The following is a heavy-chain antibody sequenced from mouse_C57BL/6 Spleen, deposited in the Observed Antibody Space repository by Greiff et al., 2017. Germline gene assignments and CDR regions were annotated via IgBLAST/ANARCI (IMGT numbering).Heavy chain of an antibody. D-gene: IGHD4-1*01. CDR3: ARELGRTY. CDR1: GYTFTSYW. J-gene: IGHJ3*01. CDR2: IYPGSGST. Sequence: QVHVKQSGAELVKPGASVKMSCKASGYTFTSYWITWVKQRPGQGLEWIGDIYPGSGSTNYNEKFKSKATLTVDTSSSTAYMQLSSLTSEDSAVYYCARELGRTYWGQGTLVTVSA. V-gene: IGHV1-55*01.